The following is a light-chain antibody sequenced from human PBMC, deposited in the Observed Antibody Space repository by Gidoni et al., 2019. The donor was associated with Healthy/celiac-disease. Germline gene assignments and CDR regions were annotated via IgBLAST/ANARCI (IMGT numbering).Light chain of an antibody. Sequence: QAVVPQEPSLTVSPGGTVPLTCGSSTGAVTSGHYPYWFQQKPGQAPRTLIYDTSNKHSWTPARFSGSLRGGKAALTLSGAQPEDEAEYYCLLSYSGAGRVFGGGTKLTV. CDR3: LLSYSGAGRV. CDR2: DTS. CDR1: TGAVTSGHY. V-gene: IGLV7-46*01. J-gene: IGLJ3*02.